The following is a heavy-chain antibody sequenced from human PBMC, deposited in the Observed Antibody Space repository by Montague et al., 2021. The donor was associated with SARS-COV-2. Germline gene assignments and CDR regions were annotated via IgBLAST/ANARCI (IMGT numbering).Heavy chain of an antibody. Sequence: SETLSLTCTVSGGSISSSSYYWGWIRQPPGKGLEWIGSIYYSGSTYYNPSLKSRVTISVDTSKDQFSLKLSSVTAADTALYYCARGWFSLVIVVVIRGPFDYWGQGTLVSVSS. D-gene: IGHD3-22*01. V-gene: IGHV4-39*07. J-gene: IGHJ4*02. CDR1: GGSISSSSYY. CDR3: ARGWFSLVIVVVIRGPFDY. CDR2: IYYSGST.